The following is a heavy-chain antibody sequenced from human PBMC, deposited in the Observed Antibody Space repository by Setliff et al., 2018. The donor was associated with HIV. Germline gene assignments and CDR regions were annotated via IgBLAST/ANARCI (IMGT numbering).Heavy chain of an antibody. CDR1: DYSISSGYY. J-gene: IGHJ4*02. V-gene: IGHV4-38-2*01. CDR2: IYPSGSA. Sequence: SETLSLTCGVSDYSISSGYYWGWIRQPPGKGLEWIGSIYPSGSAYYNPSLNSRVTISLETSKNQFSIKLTSVTAADTALYYCARGTHWGGDCTNYFDSWGQGILVTVSS. D-gene: IGHD2-21*01. CDR3: ARGTHWGGDCTNYFDS.